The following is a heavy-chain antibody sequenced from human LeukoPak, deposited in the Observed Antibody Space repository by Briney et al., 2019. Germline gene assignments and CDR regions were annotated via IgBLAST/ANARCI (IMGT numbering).Heavy chain of an antibody. CDR3: ARKDYYDSSGYQDY. J-gene: IGHJ4*02. V-gene: IGHV3-33*01. CDR1: GFTFSSYG. Sequence: GRSLRLSCAASGFTFSSYGMHWVRQAPGKGLEWVAVIWYDGSNKYYADSVKGRFTISRDNAKNSLYLQMNSLRDEDTAVYYCARKDYYDSSGYQDYWGQGTLVTVSS. CDR2: IWYDGSNK. D-gene: IGHD3-22*01.